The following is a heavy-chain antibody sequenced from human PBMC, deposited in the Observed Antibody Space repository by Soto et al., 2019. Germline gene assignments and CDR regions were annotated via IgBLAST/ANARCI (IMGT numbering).Heavy chain of an antibody. Sequence: LSLTCTVSGGSISSGTYFWGWIRQPPGKGLDWIGSIYYSGSTYYNPSLKSRVTISVDTSKNQFSLKLSSVTAADTAVYYCARYYYYYGMDVWGQGTTVTVSS. CDR3: ARYYYYYGMDV. J-gene: IGHJ6*01. V-gene: IGHV4-39*01. CDR2: IYYSGST. CDR1: GGSISSGTYF.